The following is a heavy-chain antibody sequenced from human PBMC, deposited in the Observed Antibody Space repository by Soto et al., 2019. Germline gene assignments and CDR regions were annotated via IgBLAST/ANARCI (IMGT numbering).Heavy chain of an antibody. Sequence: GGSLRLSCTAPGFPFSSYAMSWVCMGPGKGLERVSAISVSDGSTYYADSVKGRFITSRDNSKNTLYLQMISLRAEETAVYYCAKDGIAAAGTAEYFQHWGQGTMVTVSS. CDR3: AKDGIAAAGTAEYFQH. CDR2: ISVSDGST. CDR1: GFPFSSYA. V-gene: IGHV3-23*01. D-gene: IGHD6-13*01. J-gene: IGHJ1*01.